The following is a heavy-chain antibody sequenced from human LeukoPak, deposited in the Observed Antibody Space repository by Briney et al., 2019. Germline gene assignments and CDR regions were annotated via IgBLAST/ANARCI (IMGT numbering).Heavy chain of an antibody. J-gene: IGHJ4*02. Sequence: PGGSLRLSCAASGFAFSTYWMRWVRQAPGKGLVWVSRINSDGRSTSYADSVKGRFTISRDNAKNTLYLQMNSLRAEDTAVYYCATSPLDSRYFFDYWGQGTLVTVSS. CDR3: ATSPLDSRYFFDY. D-gene: IGHD6-13*01. CDR1: GFAFSTYW. CDR2: INSDGRST. V-gene: IGHV3-74*01.